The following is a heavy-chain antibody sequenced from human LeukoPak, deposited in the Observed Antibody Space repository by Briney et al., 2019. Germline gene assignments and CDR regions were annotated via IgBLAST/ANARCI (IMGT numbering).Heavy chain of an antibody. CDR3: PYAPRGSGSYYSFDY. CDR1: SDSISSDSINSYY. D-gene: IGHD3-10*01. Sequence: SETLSLTCTVSSDSISSDSINSYYWSWIRQAPGKGLEWIGFIYYSGSTNYNPSLKSRVTISVDTSKNQFSLKLSSVTAADTAVYYCPYAPRGSGSYYSFDYWGQGTLVTVSS. J-gene: IGHJ4*02. V-gene: IGHV4-59*08. CDR2: IYYSGST.